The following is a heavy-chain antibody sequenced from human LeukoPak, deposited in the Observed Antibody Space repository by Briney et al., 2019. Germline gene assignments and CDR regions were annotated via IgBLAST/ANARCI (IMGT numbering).Heavy chain of an antibody. CDR3: ARDKGEMATTIFDY. Sequence: GGFLRLSCAASGFTFSNYSMNWVRQAPGKGLEWVSYISSRSSNIYYADSVKGRFTISRDNSKNTLYLQMNSLRAEDTAVYYCARDKGEMATTIFDYWGQGTLVTVSS. D-gene: IGHD5-24*01. J-gene: IGHJ4*02. V-gene: IGHV3-48*01. CDR2: ISSRSSNI. CDR1: GFTFSNYS.